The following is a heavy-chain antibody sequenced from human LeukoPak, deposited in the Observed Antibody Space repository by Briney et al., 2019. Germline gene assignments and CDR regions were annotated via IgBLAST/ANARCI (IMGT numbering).Heavy chain of an antibody. Sequence: GGSLRLSCVASGFTFSSYEMNWVRQAPGEGLEWVSYIHNGGSSTYYADSVKGRFTVSRDNAKNSVYLQMNNLRAEDTAVYYCARRAPGYCITTSCPDTYYYYYYMDVWGKGTTVTVSS. CDR1: GFTFSSYE. CDR3: ARRAPGYCITTSCPDTYYYYYYMDV. J-gene: IGHJ6*03. D-gene: IGHD2-2*01. CDR2: IHNGGSST. V-gene: IGHV3-48*03.